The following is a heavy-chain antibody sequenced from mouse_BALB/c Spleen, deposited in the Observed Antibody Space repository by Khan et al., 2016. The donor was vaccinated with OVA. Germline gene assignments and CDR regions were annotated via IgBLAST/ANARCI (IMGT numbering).Heavy chain of an antibody. D-gene: IGHD2-14*01. J-gene: IGHJ4*01. CDR3: ARRTTGYAMDY. CDR2: INPRSSYP. CDR1: GYTFTSNT. Sequence: VQLQQSGAELARPGASVKMSCKASGYTFTSNTMHWVKQRPGQGLEWIGYINPRSSYPNYNQKFKAKATLTADKSSSPAYMQLSSLTSEDSAVYYWARRTTGYAMDYWGQGTSVTVSS. V-gene: IGHV1-4*01.